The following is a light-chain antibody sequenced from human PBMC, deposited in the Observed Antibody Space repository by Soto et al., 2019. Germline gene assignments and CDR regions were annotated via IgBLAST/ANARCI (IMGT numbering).Light chain of an antibody. Sequence: QSALTQPASVSGSPGQSIAISCTGTSSDVGSYNYVSWYQQHPGKAPKLMXXXXXXXXXXXXXXXXXSKSVNTASLTISGLXXXXXXDYYCTSYTSGTYVFGTGTKLTVL. CDR3: TSYTSGTYV. CDR2: XXX. V-gene: IGLV2-14*01. J-gene: IGLJ1*01. CDR1: SSDVGSYNY.